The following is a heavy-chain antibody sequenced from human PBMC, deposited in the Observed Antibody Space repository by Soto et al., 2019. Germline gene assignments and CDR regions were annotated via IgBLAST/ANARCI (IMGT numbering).Heavy chain of an antibody. CDR2: ISYDSSET. D-gene: IGHD3-10*02. CDR1: GFFFGTNA. J-gene: IGHJ4*02. Sequence: GGSLRLSCVGSGFFFGTNAIHWVGRAPGKGLEWVAFISYDSSETNYADSVKGRFTIYRDNPRNTLFLHVNSPRADDTAVYYCAIVRVADSSLDHWGQGTLVTVSS. V-gene: IGHV3-30*01. CDR3: AIVRVADSSLDH.